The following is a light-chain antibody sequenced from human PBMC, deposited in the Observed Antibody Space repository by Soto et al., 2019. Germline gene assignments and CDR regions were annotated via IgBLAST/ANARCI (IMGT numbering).Light chain of an antibody. CDR1: SSDVGGYNY. J-gene: IGLJ1*01. Sequence: QSVLTQPASVSGSPGQSITISCTGTSSDVGGYNYVSWYQQHPGKAPKLMIYDVSNRPSGVSNRFSGSKSGNTASLTISGLQAVDEADYYCSSYTSSRTYVFGTGTKVTV. CDR3: SSYTSSRTYV. V-gene: IGLV2-14*01. CDR2: DVS.